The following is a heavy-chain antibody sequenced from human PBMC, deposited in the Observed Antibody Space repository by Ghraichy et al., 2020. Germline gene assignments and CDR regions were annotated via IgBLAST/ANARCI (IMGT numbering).Heavy chain of an antibody. CDR1: GFTFSTYC. Sequence: GGSLRLSCAASGFTFSTYCMSWVRQAPGKGLEWVANISPDGGDKYYVDSVKGRFTISSDNAKNSLYLQMNSLRAEDTAIYYCARYPGIDDNNGYGAFDMWGQGALGTVSS. D-gene: IGHD3-22*01. CDR2: ISPDGGDK. J-gene: IGHJ3*02. CDR3: ARYPGIDDNNGYGAFDM. V-gene: IGHV3-7*01.